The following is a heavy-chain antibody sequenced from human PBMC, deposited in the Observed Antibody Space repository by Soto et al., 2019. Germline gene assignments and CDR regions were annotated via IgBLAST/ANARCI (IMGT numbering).Heavy chain of an antibody. CDR3: AKDMRPDGVWDFDS. Sequence: EGQLLESGGGLVQPGASLRLSCATSGFTFSTYTMAWVRQAPGRGPEWVSGIAQNGGTYYADSVKGRFTIPRDNSRNTVSLQMTALKGEDTAIYYCAKDMRPDGVWDFDSWGQGTLVTVAS. CDR1: GFTFSTYT. CDR2: IAQNGGT. J-gene: IGHJ4*02. V-gene: IGHV3-23*01. D-gene: IGHD4-17*01.